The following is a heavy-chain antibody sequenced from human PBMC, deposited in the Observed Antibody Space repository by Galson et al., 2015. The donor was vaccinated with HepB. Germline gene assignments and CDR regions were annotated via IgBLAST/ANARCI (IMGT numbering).Heavy chain of an antibody. CDR2: IFPDDSDI. CDR1: GYKFSNYW. Sequence: QSGAEVKEPGDSLTISCTGSGYKFSNYWMAWVRQLPGKGLEWIGNIFPDDSDIRYSPSFQGQVTISADKSINTVYLQWSSLTASATAIYYCATITAYDNYFFDFWGQGTHVTVSS. J-gene: IGHJ4*02. V-gene: IGHV5-51*01. D-gene: IGHD1-20*01. CDR3: ATITAYDNYFFDF.